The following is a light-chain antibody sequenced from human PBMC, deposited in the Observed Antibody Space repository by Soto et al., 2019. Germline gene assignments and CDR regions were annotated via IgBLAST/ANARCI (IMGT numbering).Light chain of an antibody. J-gene: IGKJ1*01. V-gene: IGKV3-20*01. CDR3: QQYSSSPWT. CDR2: GAS. CDR1: QSVSSSY. Sequence: EIVLTQSPGTLSLSPGERATLSCRASQSVSSSYLAWYQQKPGQAPRLLIYGASSRATGIPDRFSGSGSGTDFTLTISRLEPEDFVVYYCQQYSSSPWTFGQGTKVDIK.